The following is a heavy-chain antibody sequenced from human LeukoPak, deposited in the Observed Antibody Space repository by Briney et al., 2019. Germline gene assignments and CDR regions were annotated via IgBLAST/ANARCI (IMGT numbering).Heavy chain of an antibody. CDR2: IFGSGGSP. CDR3: GKTTVGYSNGQKPAWPVDY. J-gene: IGHJ4*02. Sequence: GVSLRLSCEASGFTFGSHAMYWVRQAPGKGLEWVAGIFGSGGSPHYADPVKGLFTIPRDNSRNTLYLQINSLRAEDTTVYYCGKTTVGYSNGQKPAWPVDYWGQGTLVTVSS. V-gene: IGHV3-23*01. CDR1: GFTFGSHA. D-gene: IGHD5-18*01.